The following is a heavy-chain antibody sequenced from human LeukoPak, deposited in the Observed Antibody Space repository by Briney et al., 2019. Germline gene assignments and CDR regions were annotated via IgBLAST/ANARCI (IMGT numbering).Heavy chain of an antibody. Sequence: PGGSLRPSCVGSGFTFTKYFFTWVRQAPGKGLEWVSEISTSGSSTYYADSVKARFTISRDNSKNTVYLQMNSLRVEDTAVYYCAKESEYSDLGSFDKGLDHWGQGTLVTVSS. CDR3: AKESEYSDLGSFDKGLDH. D-gene: IGHD3-10*01. CDR1: GFTFTKYF. J-gene: IGHJ4*02. CDR2: ISTSGSST. V-gene: IGHV3-23*01.